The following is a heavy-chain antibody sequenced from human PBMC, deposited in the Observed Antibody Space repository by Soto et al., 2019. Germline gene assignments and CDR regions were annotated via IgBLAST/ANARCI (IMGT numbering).Heavy chain of an antibody. CDR3: ARDVQTVTTWGPNLFDY. CDR1: GFTFSSYS. Sequence: GGSLRLSCAASGFTFSSYSMNWVRQAPGKGLEWVSSISSSSSYIYYADSVKGRFTISRDNAKNSLYLQMNSLRAEDTAVYYCARDVQTVTTWGPNLFDYWGQGTLVTVSS. CDR2: ISSSSSYI. D-gene: IGHD4-17*01. V-gene: IGHV3-21*01. J-gene: IGHJ4*02.